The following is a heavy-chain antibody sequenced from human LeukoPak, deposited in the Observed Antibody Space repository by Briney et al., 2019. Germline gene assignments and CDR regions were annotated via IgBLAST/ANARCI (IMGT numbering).Heavy chain of an antibody. J-gene: IGHJ6*03. CDR1: GFTFTKYW. CDR3: ARAPPSNTPDYYMDV. CDR2: IKQDGSDK. V-gene: IGHV3-7*04. Sequence: GDSLRLSCAASGFTFTKYWMAWVRQAPGKGLEWVGNIKQDGSDKNYMDSVKGRFTISRDNTKNSVYLQMSSLRAEDTAVYYCARAPPSNTPDYYMDVWGKGTTVTVSS.